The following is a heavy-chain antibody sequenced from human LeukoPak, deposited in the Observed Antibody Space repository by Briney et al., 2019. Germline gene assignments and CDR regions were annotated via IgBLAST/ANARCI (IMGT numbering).Heavy chain of an antibody. Sequence: PSETLSLTCTVSGGSISRGGYYWSWIRQHPGKGLEWIGYIYYSGSTYYNPSLKSRVTISVDTSKNQFSLKLSSVTAADTAVYYCASLSRVGATLDYWGQGTLVTVSS. J-gene: IGHJ4*02. V-gene: IGHV4-31*03. CDR2: IYYSGST. CDR1: GGSISRGGYY. CDR3: ASLSRVGATLDY. D-gene: IGHD1-26*01.